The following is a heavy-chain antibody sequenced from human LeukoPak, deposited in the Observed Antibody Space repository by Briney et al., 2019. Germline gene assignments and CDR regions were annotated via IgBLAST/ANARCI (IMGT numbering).Heavy chain of an antibody. CDR2: ICYSGST. CDR3: ARMGLELPHCFDY. Sequence: PSETLSLTCTVSGGSISSSSYYWGWIRQPPGKGLEWIGSICYSGSTYYNPSLKSRATISVDTSKNQFSLKLSSVTAADTAVYYCARMGLELPHCFDYWGQGTLVTVSS. D-gene: IGHD1-7*01. J-gene: IGHJ4*02. V-gene: IGHV4-39*07. CDR1: GGSISSSSYY.